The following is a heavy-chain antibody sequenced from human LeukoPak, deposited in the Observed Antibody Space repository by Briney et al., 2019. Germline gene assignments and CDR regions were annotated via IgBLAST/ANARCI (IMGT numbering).Heavy chain of an antibody. CDR1: GGSISSGSYY. D-gene: IGHD3-10*01. J-gene: IGHJ5*02. V-gene: IGHV4-61*02. Sequence: SETLSLTCTVSGGSISSGSYYWSWIRQPAGKGLEWIGRVYSSGSTDYNPSLKSRLSISVDTSKIQFSLRLSSVTVADTAVYYCARTPLRGATFFTSYPNWFDTWGQGTLVTVSS. CDR3: ARTPLRGATFFTSYPNWFDT. CDR2: VYSSGST.